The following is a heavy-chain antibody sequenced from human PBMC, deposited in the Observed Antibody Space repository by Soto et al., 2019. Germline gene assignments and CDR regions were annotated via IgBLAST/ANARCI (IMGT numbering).Heavy chain of an antibody. CDR2: IYWNDDK. Sequence: QITLKESGPTLVKPTQTLTLTCTFSGFSLSTSGVGVGWIRQTPGKALEWLALIYWNDDKLYNPSLRSRLTITKDTSKNQVVLKMTNLVPMDTATYYCAHRPYAGTLPHDYWGQGIQVTVAS. J-gene: IGHJ4*02. CDR1: GFSLSTSGVG. CDR3: AHRPYAGTLPHDY. D-gene: IGHD6-13*01. V-gene: IGHV2-5*01.